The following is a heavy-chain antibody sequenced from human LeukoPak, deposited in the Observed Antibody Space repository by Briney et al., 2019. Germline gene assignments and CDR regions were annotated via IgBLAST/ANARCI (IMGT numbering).Heavy chain of an antibody. D-gene: IGHD2-21*01. CDR1: GYTFTSYG. V-gene: IGHV1-18*01. CDR3: AFQTSMIAHDAFDI. Sequence: ASVKVSCKASGYTFTSYGISWVRQDPGQGLEWMGWISAYNGNTNYAQKLQGRVTITTDTSTRTAYRELRSLRSDDTAVYYCAFQTSMIAHDAFDIWGQGTMVTVSS. CDR2: ISAYNGNT. J-gene: IGHJ3*02.